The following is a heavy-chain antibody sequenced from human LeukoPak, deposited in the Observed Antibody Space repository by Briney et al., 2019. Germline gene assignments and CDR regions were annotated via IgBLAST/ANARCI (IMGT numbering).Heavy chain of an antibody. CDR2: IIPIFGTA. CDR1: GGTFSSYA. J-gene: IGHJ4*02. CDR3: AREGSRDSYGYYFDY. Sequence: GASVKVSCKASGGTFSSYAISWVRQAPGQGLEWMGGIIPIFGTANYAQKFQGRVTITADESTSTAYMELSSLRSEDTAVYYCAREGSRDSYGYYFDYWGQGTLATVSS. V-gene: IGHV1-69*13. D-gene: IGHD5-18*01.